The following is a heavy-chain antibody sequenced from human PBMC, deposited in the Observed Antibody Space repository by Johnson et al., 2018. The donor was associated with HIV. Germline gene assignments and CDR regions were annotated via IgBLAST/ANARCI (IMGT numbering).Heavy chain of an antibody. Sequence: QVQLVASGGGVVQPGRSLRLSCAASGFTFSSYAMHWVRQAPGKGLEWVAVISYDGSNKYYADSVKGRFTISRDNSKNTLYLQMNSLRAEDTAVYYCARELPSYDILTGPGAFDIWGQGTMVTVSS. D-gene: IGHD3-9*01. CDR1: GFTFSSYA. V-gene: IGHV3-30*04. J-gene: IGHJ3*02. CDR3: ARELPSYDILTGPGAFDI. CDR2: ISYDGSNK.